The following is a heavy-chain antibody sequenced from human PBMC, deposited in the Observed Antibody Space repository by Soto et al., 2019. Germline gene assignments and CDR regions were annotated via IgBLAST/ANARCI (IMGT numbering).Heavy chain of an antibody. CDR2: ISSNGGST. Sequence: EVQLVESGGGLVQPGGSLRLSCAASGFTFSSYAMHWVRQAPGKGLEYVSAISSNGGSTYYANYVKGRFTISRDNSKNSLFLQMGSLRAEDMAGYYCTWGSTSLRDFHHWGQGTPVTVSS. J-gene: IGHJ4*02. CDR3: TWGSTSLRDFHH. V-gene: IGHV3-64*01. CDR1: GFTFSSYA. D-gene: IGHD3-16*01.